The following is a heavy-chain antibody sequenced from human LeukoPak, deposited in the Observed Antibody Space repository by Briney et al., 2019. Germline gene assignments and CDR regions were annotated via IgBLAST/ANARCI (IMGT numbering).Heavy chain of an antibody. D-gene: IGHD6-6*01. V-gene: IGHV1-8*01. CDR1: GYIFTSYD. J-gene: IGHJ4*02. CDR2: MNPNSGNT. Sequence: ASVKVSCKASGYIFTSYDINWVRQATGQGLEWMGWMNPNSGNTGYAQKFHGRVTMTRNTSISTAYMELSSLRSEDTSVYCCARSGSLSITAYWGQGALVTASS. CDR3: ARSGSLSITAY.